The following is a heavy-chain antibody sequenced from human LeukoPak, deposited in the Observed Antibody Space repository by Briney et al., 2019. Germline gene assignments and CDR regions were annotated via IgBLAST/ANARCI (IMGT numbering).Heavy chain of an antibody. CDR1: GGSFRNYV. CDR3: ARELGSTGSSVF. J-gene: IGHJ4*02. V-gene: IGHV1-69*05. CDR2: ITPISGTP. D-gene: IGHD1-1*01. Sequence: ASVKVSCKTSGGSFRNYVISWVRQAPGQGLEWMGRITPISGTPNYALRFQGRVTFTTDEPASTAYMEMISLRSEDTAVYYCARELGSTGSSVFWGQGTLVTVSS.